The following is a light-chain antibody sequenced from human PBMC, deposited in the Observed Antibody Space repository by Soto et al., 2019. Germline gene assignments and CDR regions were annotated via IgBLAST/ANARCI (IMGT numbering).Light chain of an antibody. CDR2: GAY. Sequence: EIVLTQSPGTLSLSPGERATLSCRASQSVASNYLAWYQQKPGQTPRLLIYGAYNRATDIPDRFSGSGSGTDFTLTISSLEPEDFAVYYCQQYSISPLYTFGQGTKLEIK. CDR3: QQYSISPLYT. CDR1: QSVASNY. J-gene: IGKJ2*01. V-gene: IGKV3-20*01.